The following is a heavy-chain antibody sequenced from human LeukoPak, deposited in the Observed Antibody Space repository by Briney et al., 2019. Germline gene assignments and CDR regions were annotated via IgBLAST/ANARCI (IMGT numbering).Heavy chain of an antibody. J-gene: IGHJ3*02. Sequence: PSETLSLTCTVSGGSICSYYWSWIRQPAGKGLGWIGRIYTSGSTNYNTSLKSRVTMSVDTSKNQFSLKLSSVTAADTAVYYCAREISRYCSGGSCYSYVAFDIWGQGRMVTVSS. V-gene: IGHV4-4*07. CDR2: IYTSGST. CDR1: GGSICSYY. D-gene: IGHD2-15*01. CDR3: AREISRYCSGGSCYSYVAFDI.